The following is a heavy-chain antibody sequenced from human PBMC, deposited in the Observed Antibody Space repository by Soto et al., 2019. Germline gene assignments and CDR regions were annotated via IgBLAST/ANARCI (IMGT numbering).Heavy chain of an antibody. D-gene: IGHD5-12*01. Sequence: SETLSLTCAVYGGSFSGYYWSWIRQPPGKGLEWIGEINHSGSTNYNPSLKSRVTISVDTSKNQFSLKLSSVTAPDTAVYYFGRGPLGPRRRAYSGYESLSVVSDPWGQGTLVTVSS. CDR1: GGSFSGYY. CDR3: GRGPLGPRRRAYSGYESLSVVSDP. V-gene: IGHV4-34*01. CDR2: INHSGST. J-gene: IGHJ5*02.